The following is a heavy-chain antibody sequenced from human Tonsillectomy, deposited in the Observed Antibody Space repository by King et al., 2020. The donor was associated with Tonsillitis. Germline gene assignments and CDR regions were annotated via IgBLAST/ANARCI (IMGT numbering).Heavy chain of an antibody. CDR1: GFTFSSYG. V-gene: IGHV3-33*08. Sequence: VQLVESGGGVVQPGRSLRLSCAASGFTFSSYGMHWVRQAPGKGLEWVAVIWYDGSNKDYADSVKGRFTISRDNSKNTLYLQMNSLRAEDTAVYYCARGRWITMVRGVMDYWGQGTLVTVSS. D-gene: IGHD3-10*01. CDR2: IWYDGSNK. CDR3: ARGRWITMVRGVMDY. J-gene: IGHJ4*02.